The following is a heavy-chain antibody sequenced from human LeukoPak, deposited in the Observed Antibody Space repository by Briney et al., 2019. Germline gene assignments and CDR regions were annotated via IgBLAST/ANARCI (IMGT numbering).Heavy chain of an antibody. J-gene: IGHJ5*02. CDR3: ARDPGVTNWFDP. CDR1: GYTVTDHS. V-gene: IGHV1-2*02. D-gene: IGHD2-21*02. CDR2: VSPNSGGT. Sequence: ASVKDSYKASGYTVTDHSIHWVRQAPGQELERMGWVSPNSGGTKYAQKFQGRVTMTRDTSISTAYMELTSLRSDDTAVYYCARDPGVTNWFDPWGQGTLVTVSS.